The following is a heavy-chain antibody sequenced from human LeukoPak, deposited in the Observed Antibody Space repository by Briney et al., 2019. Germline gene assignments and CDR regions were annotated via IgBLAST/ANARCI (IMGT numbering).Heavy chain of an antibody. Sequence: GESLKISCKGSGYSFPSYWIGWVRQMPGKGLEWMGIIYPGDSDTRYSPSFQGQVTISADKSISTAYLQWSSLKASDTAMYYCARQLGADYDFLTGPYYFDYWGQGTLVTVSS. CDR2: IYPGDSDT. CDR1: GYSFPSYW. CDR3: ARQLGADYDFLTGPYYFDY. D-gene: IGHD3-9*01. J-gene: IGHJ4*02. V-gene: IGHV5-51*01.